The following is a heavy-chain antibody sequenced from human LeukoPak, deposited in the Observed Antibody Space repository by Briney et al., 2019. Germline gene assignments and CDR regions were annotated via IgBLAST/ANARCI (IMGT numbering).Heavy chain of an antibody. CDR2: ISGSGGST. V-gene: IGHV3-23*01. Sequence: GGSLRLSCAASGFTFNNYAMSWVRQAPGKGLEWVSTISGSGGSTYYTDSVKGRFTISRDNSKNTLYLQMNSLRAEDTAVYYCARDLRIAAAGIFDSWGQGTQVTVAS. CDR1: GFTFNNYA. J-gene: IGHJ4*02. CDR3: ARDLRIAAAGIFDS. D-gene: IGHD6-13*01.